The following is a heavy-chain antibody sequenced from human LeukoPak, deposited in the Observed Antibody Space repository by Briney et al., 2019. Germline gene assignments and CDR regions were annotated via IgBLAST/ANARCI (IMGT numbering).Heavy chain of an antibody. CDR2: FYYSGST. CDR1: GGSISSRSYY. V-gene: IGHV4-39*01. J-gene: IGHJ4*02. Sequence: PSETLSLTCTVSGGSISSRSYYWGWIRQPPGKGLEWIGSFYYSGSTYYNPSLKSRVTISADTSKNQSSLKLNSVTAADTAVYYCARQRYYYDSSGYYFDYWGQGTLVTVSS. CDR3: ARQRYYYDSSGYYFDY. D-gene: IGHD3-22*01.